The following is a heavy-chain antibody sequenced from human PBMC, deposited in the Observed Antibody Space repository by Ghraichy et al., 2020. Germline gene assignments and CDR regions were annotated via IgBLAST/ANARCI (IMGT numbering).Heavy chain of an antibody. CDR2: ISGSGGST. CDR1: GFTFSSYA. D-gene: IGHD2-15*01. V-gene: IGHV3-23*01. Sequence: LSLTCAASGFTFSSYAMSWVRQAPGKGLEWVSAISGSGGSTYYADSVKGRFTISRDNSKNTLYLQMNSLRAEDTAVYYCAKGLGYCSGGSCPKYFQHWGQGTLVTVSS. CDR3: AKGLGYCSGGSCPKYFQH. J-gene: IGHJ1*01.